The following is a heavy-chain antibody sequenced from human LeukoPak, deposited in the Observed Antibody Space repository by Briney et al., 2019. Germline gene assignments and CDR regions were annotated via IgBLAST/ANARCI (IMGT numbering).Heavy chain of an antibody. J-gene: IGHJ4*02. CDR1: GFTFSNFW. CDR2: IHPEGNEN. CDR3: ARGDDFSGDH. D-gene: IGHD1-1*01. Sequence: GGSLRLSCAVSGFTFSNFWMSWVRQAPGRGVEWVANIHPEGNENYRVESVKGRFTISRDNAKNSLFLQMNGLRVEDTAVYYCARGDDFSGDHWGQGTLVTVSS. V-gene: IGHV3-7*04.